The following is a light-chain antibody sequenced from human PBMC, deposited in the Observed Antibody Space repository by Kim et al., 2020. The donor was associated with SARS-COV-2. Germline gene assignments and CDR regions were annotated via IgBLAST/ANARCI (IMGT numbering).Light chain of an antibody. J-gene: IGKJ1*01. CDR2: GAS. CDR3: QPYNNWPPWT. CDR1: QSVSSN. V-gene: IGKV3-15*01. Sequence: EIVMTQSPATLSVSPGERATLSCRASQSVSSNLAWYQQKPGQAPRLLIYGASTRATGIPARFSGSGSGTEFTLTISSLQSEDFAVYYCQPYNNWPPWTFGQGTKVYIK.